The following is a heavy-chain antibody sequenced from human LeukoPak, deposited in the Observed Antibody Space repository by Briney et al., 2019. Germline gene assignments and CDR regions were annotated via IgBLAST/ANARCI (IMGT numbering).Heavy chain of an antibody. Sequence: GGSLRLSCSASGFTFSSYAMEWVRQAPGKGLEYLSAISSNADTTYYADSVKGRFTISRDNSKNTLYLRMSSLRTEDTAVYYCARGYCSSTSCYAIDYWGQGTVVTVSS. V-gene: IGHV3-64D*06. D-gene: IGHD2-2*01. CDR3: ARGYCSSTSCYAIDY. J-gene: IGHJ4*02. CDR2: ISSNADTT. CDR1: GFTFSSYA.